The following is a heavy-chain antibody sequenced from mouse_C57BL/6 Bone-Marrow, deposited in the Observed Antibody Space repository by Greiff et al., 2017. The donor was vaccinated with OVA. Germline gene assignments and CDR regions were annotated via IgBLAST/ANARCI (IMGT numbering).Heavy chain of an antibody. J-gene: IGHJ2*01. CDR3: TRSGYYFDD. V-gene: IGHV1-15*01. Sequence: QVQLQQSGAELVRPGASVTLSCKASGYTFTDYEMHWVKQTPVHGLEWIGAIDPETGGTAYNQKFKGKAILTADKPSSTAYMEHRSLTSEDSAVYYCTRSGYYFDDKGQGTTLTVSS. D-gene: IGHD1-3*01. CDR2: IDPETGGT. CDR1: GYTFTDYE.